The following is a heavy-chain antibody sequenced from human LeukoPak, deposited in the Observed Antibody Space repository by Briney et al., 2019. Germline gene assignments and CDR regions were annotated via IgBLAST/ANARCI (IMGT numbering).Heavy chain of an antibody. D-gene: IGHD6-6*01. Sequence: PGGSLRLSCAASGLTFSSYSMNWVRQAPGKGLEWVSSISSSSSYIYYADSVKGRFTISRDNAKNSLYLQMNSLRAEDTAVYYCARVEGYSSSAFDYWGQGTLVTVSS. CDR2: ISSSSSYI. J-gene: IGHJ4*02. CDR1: GLTFSSYS. CDR3: ARVEGYSSSAFDY. V-gene: IGHV3-21*01.